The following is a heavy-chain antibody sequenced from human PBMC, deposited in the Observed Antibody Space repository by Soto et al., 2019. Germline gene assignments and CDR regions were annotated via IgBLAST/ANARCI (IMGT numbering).Heavy chain of an antibody. J-gene: IGHJ4*02. CDR1: GYTFTSYG. CDR3: ARGRYYYGSGRLFTDYYFDY. V-gene: IGHV1-18*01. D-gene: IGHD3-10*01. Sequence: QVQLVQSGAEVKKPGASVKVSCKASGYTFTSYGIIWVRQAPGQGLAWMGWISAYNGNTNYAQKLQGRVTMTTDTSTSTAYMELRSLRSDDTAVYYCARGRYYYGSGRLFTDYYFDYWGQGTLVTVSS. CDR2: ISAYNGNT.